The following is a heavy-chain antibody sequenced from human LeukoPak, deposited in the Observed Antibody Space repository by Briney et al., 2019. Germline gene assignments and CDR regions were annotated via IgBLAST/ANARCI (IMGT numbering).Heavy chain of an antibody. V-gene: IGHV3-21*06. CDR2: ISSSGSYI. Sequence: PGGSLRLSCAASGFTFSSYRMNWVRQAPGKGLEGVASISSSGSYIFYADSVKGRFTISRDNAKNSLYLQMNTLRAEDTAVYYCARDEYSYGYYSYYIDVWGKGTTVTVSS. CDR3: ARDEYSYGYYSYYIDV. J-gene: IGHJ6*03. CDR1: GFTFSSYR. D-gene: IGHD5-18*01.